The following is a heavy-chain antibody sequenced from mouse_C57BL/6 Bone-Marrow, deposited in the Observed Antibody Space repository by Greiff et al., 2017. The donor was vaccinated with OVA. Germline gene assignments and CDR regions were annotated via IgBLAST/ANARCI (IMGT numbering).Heavy chain of an antibody. Sequence: EVKLVESGGGLVKPGGSLKLSCAASGFTFRSYAMSWVRQTPEKRLEWVATISDGGSYTYYPDNVKGRFTISRDNAKNNLYLQMSHLKSEDTAMYYCARVMVTTGGFDYWGQGTTLTVSS. J-gene: IGHJ2*01. CDR2: ISDGGSYT. CDR3: ARVMVTTGGFDY. CDR1: GFTFRSYA. D-gene: IGHD2-2*01. V-gene: IGHV5-4*03.